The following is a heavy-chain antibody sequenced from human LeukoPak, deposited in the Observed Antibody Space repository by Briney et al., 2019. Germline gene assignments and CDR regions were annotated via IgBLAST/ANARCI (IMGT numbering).Heavy chain of an antibody. Sequence: SETLSPTCTVSGGSISSSSYYWGWIRQPPGKGLEWIGSIYYSGSTYYNPSLKSRVTISVDTSKNQFSLKLSSVTAADTAVYYCASVPPRYYYYYYMDVWGKGTTVTVSS. V-gene: IGHV4-39*07. J-gene: IGHJ6*03. CDR3: ASVPPRYYYYYYMDV. CDR1: GGSISSSSYY. CDR2: IYYSGST.